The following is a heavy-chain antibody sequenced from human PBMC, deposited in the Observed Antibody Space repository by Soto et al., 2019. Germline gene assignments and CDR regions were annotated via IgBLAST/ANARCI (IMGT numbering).Heavy chain of an antibody. CDR3: ARLRGYCSGGSCWYYFDY. V-gene: IGHV1-2*02. Sequence: VASVKVSCKASGYTFTGYYIHWVRQAPGQGLEWMGWINPNSGGTNYAQKFQGRVTITADKSTSTAYMELSSLRSEDTAVYYCARLRGYCSGGSCWYYFDYWGQGTLVTVSS. CDR1: GYTFTGYY. CDR2: INPNSGGT. D-gene: IGHD2-15*01. J-gene: IGHJ4*02.